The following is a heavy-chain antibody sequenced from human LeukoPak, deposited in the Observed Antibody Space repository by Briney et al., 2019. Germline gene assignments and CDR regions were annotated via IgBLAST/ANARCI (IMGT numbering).Heavy chain of an antibody. J-gene: IGHJ5*02. CDR2: IYYSGST. D-gene: IGHD2-15*01. Sequence: SETLSLTCTVSGGSISSYYWSWIRQPPGKGLEWIGYIYYSGSTNYNPSLKSRVTISVDTSKNQFSLKLSSVTAADTAVYYCARGLPKYCSGGSCWGNWFDPWGQGTLVTVSP. CDR3: ARGLPKYCSGGSCWGNWFDP. V-gene: IGHV4-59*01. CDR1: GGSISSYY.